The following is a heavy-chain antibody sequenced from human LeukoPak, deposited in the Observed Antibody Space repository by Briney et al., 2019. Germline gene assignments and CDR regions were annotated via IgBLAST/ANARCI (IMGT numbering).Heavy chain of an antibody. V-gene: IGHV4-59*01. Sequence: SETLSLTCTVSGGSISSYYWSWIRQPPGKGLEWIGYIYYSGSTNYNPSLKSRVTISVDTSKNQFSLKLSSVTAADTAVYYCARPKQLVRGYFDYWGQGTLVTVSS. CDR3: ARPKQLVRGYFDY. J-gene: IGHJ4*02. CDR1: GGSISSYY. CDR2: IYYSGST. D-gene: IGHD6-13*01.